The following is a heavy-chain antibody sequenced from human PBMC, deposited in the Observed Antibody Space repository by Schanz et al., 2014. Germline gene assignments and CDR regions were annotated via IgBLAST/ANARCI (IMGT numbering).Heavy chain of an antibody. J-gene: IGHJ6*02. CDR2: IKTKTDGGTT. D-gene: IGHD3-16*01. V-gene: IGHV3-15*01. CDR1: GFTSSNAW. Sequence: EVQLVESGGGLVKPGGSLRLSCAASGFTSSNAWMSWVRQAPGKGLEWVGRIKTKTDGGTTDYAAPVKGRFTISRDDSTNTLYLQMNSLKTEDTAVYFCARAAYSHGLDVWGRGTTVTVSS. CDR3: ARAAYSHGLDV.